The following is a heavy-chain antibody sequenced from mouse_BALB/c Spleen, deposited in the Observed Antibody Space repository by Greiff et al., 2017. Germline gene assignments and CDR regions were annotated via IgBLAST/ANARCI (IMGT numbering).Heavy chain of an antibody. CDR1: GFSLTGYG. Sequence: QVQLKESGPGLVAPSQSLSITCTVSGFSLTGYGVNWVRQPPGKGLEWLGMIWGDGSTDYNSALKSRLSISKDNSKSQVFLKMNSLQTDDTARDYGAREWRYGTMDYWGQGTSVTVSS. J-gene: IGHJ4*01. CDR2: IWGDGST. CDR3: AREWRYGTMDY. V-gene: IGHV2-6-7*01. D-gene: IGHD2-14*01.